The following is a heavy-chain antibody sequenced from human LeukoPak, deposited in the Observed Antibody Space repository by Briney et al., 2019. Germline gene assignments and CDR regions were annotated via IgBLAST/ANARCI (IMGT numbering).Heavy chain of an antibody. Sequence: ASVKVSCTLSRYTSTTNYFYWVRQAPGQGVGGWGIINPSGGGTASAKRFQDRLTMNRDTSTSTVYMELSSLRSEDTAMYYCARDLFTDSAKLAPQGWYYYYGMDVWGEGTTVTVSS. CDR1: RYTSTTNY. V-gene: IGHV1-46*01. D-gene: IGHD6-13*01. CDR3: ARDLFTDSAKLAPQGWYYYYGMDV. J-gene: IGHJ6*04. CDR2: INPSGGGT.